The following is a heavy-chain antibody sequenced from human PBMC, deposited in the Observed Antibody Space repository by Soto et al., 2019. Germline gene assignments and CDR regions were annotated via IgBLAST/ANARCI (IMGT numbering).Heavy chain of an antibody. J-gene: IGHJ6*02. D-gene: IGHD6-13*01. CDR3: GRDRTGYVAAPYYYYGMDV. Sequence: PGGSLRLSCAASGFTFSDYEMNWVRQAPGKGLEWVSYISSSGGTIKYADSVKGRFTISRDNAKNSLFLQMHSLRADDTAVYYCGRDRTGYVAAPYYYYGMDVWGQGT. CDR1: GFTFSDYE. V-gene: IGHV3-48*03. CDR2: ISSSGGTI.